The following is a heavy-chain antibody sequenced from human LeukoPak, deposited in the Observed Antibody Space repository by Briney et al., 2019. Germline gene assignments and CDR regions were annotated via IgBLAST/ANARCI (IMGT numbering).Heavy chain of an antibody. CDR1: GFTFSGYW. D-gene: IGHD2-2*01. Sequence: PGGSLRLSCVGSGFTFSGYWMSWVRQAPGKGLQWVANIRDDGGDTYYVDAVKGRFRISRDNAKNSVDLQMSSLRVEDTALYYCAGAVVEVGGHSDVYDIWGQGTMVTVSS. CDR2: IRDDGGDT. V-gene: IGHV3-7*01. CDR3: AGAVVEVGGHSDVYDI. J-gene: IGHJ3*02.